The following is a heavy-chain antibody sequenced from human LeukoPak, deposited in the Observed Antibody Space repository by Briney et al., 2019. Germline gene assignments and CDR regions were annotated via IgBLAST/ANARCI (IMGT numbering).Heavy chain of an antibody. CDR1: GFTFSDYY. Sequence: GGSLRLSCAASGFTFSDYYMSWIRQAPGKGLEWVSYISSSGSTIYYADSVKGRFTISRDNAKNSLYLQMNSLRAEDTAVYYCAKPPYYYGSGTPRVAFDIWGQGTMVTVSS. V-gene: IGHV3-11*04. CDR3: AKPPYYYGSGTPRVAFDI. D-gene: IGHD3-10*01. J-gene: IGHJ3*02. CDR2: ISSSGSTI.